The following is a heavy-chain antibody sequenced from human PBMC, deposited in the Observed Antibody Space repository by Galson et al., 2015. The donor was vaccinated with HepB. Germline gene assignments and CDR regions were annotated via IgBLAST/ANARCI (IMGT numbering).Heavy chain of an antibody. CDR2: INPSDDNT. J-gene: IGHJ4*02. CDR3: ARRAESVSTSWPLFDY. CDR1: GYIFSDHY. Sequence: SVKLSCEASGYIFSDHYMNWVRQAPGQGLEWMAIINPSDDNTTYAHRFQDRFTMTSDTSTRTVYMEMSRLRSEDTAVYYCARRAESVSTSWPLFDYWGQGTLVTVSS. D-gene: IGHD6-13*01. V-gene: IGHV1-46*01.